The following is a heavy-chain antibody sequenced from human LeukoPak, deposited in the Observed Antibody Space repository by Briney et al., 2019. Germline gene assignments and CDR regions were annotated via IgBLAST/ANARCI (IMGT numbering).Heavy chain of an antibody. J-gene: IGHJ4*02. D-gene: IGHD3-10*01. V-gene: IGHV3-74*01. CDR1: GSTFSNYW. CDR2: ISSDESIT. Sequence: GGSLRLSCAASGSTFSNYWMHWVRQAPGKGLVWVSRISSDESITSYADFVKGRFTISRDNSKNTLYLQMNSLRAEDTAVYYCARDSMVRGVPFDYWGQGTLVTVSS. CDR3: ARDSMVRGVPFDY.